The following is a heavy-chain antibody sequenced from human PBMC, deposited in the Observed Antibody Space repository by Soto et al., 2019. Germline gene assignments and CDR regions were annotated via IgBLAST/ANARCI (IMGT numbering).Heavy chain of an antibody. D-gene: IGHD3-22*01. CDR3: ASAYYDSSGYYYEVSAFDI. CDR1: GYSFTSYW. CDR2: IYPGDSDT. Sequence: RGESLKISCKGSGYSFTSYWIGWVRQMPGKGLEWMGIIYPGDSDTRYSPSFQGQVTISADKSISTAYLQWSSLKASDTAMYYCASAYYDSSGYYYEVSAFDIWGQGTMVTVSS. V-gene: IGHV5-51*01. J-gene: IGHJ3*02.